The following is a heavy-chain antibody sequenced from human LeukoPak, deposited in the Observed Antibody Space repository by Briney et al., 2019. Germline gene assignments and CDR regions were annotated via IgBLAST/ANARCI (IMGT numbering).Heavy chain of an antibody. CDR2: ISGTDGST. D-gene: IGHD3-16*01. CDR3: AKMGEQHRKLGAFDI. V-gene: IGHV3-23*01. J-gene: IGHJ3*02. Sequence: PGGSLRLSCAASGFTFYSYAMNWVRQAPGKGLEWVSTISGTDGSTYYADSVKGRFTISRDNSKNTLYLQMNSLRVEDTAVYYCAKMGEQHRKLGAFDIWGQGTMVTVSS. CDR1: GFTFYSYA.